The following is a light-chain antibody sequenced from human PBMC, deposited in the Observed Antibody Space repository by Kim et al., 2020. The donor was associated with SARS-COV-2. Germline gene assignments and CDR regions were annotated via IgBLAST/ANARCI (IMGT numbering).Light chain of an antibody. V-gene: IGKV1-27*01. CDR3: QKYNSALWT. Sequence: ASVGDRVTITCRASQGIRNSLAWYQQKPGEVPKLLIYAAATLQSGVPSRFSGSGSGTDFILTISSLQPEDVATYYCQKYNSALWTFGQGTKVEIK. CDR2: AAA. CDR1: QGIRNS. J-gene: IGKJ1*01.